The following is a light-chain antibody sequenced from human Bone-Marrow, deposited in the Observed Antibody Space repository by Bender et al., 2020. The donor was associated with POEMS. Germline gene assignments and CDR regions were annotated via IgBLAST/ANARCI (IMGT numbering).Light chain of an antibody. V-gene: IGLV1-44*01. Sequence: QSVLTQPPSASGTPGQRVTISCSGSSSNIGTNPVNWYQQLPGTAPKLLIYINNQRPSGVSVRFSGSKSGNTASLTISGLLAEDEADYFCSSYTSTNTLVVFGGGTKLTVL. CDR3: SSYTSTNTLVV. CDR2: INN. CDR1: SSNIGTNP. J-gene: IGLJ2*01.